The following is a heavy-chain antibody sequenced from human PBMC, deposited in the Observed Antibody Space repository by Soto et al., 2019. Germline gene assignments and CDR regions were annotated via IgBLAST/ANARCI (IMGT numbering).Heavy chain of an antibody. D-gene: IGHD2-21*01. CDR2: INPNGGST. CDR1: GYTFIHYY. Sequence: QVQLVQSGAEVKKPGASVKVSCKASGYTFIHYYIHWVRQAPGQGLEWMAIINPNGGSTNYEQKFRGRVTVTSDTSTTTVSMELNILGSDDTAVYFCARSLLQGDFWGQGTLVTVSS. CDR3: ARSLLQGDF. J-gene: IGHJ4*02. V-gene: IGHV1-46*01.